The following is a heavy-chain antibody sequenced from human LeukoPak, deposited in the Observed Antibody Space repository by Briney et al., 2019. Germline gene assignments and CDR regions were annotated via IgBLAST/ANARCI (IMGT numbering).Heavy chain of an antibody. Sequence: SETLSLTCTVSGGSISSSNYNWGWIRQPPGNGLEWIGSIYYSGSTYYNPSLMSRVTISVDTSKNQFSLKLNSVTAADTAVYYCARQPLYYDFWSGYSYFDYWGQGTLVTVSS. CDR3: ARQPLYYDFWSGYSYFDY. CDR1: GGSISSSNYN. J-gene: IGHJ4*02. CDR2: IYYSGST. V-gene: IGHV4-39*01. D-gene: IGHD3-3*01.